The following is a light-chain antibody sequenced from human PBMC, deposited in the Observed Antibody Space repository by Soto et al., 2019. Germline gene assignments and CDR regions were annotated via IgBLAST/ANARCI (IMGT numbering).Light chain of an antibody. Sequence: QSVLTQPPSVSAAPGQKVTISCSGSSSNIGNNYVSWYRQLPGTAPKVLIYDNNSRPSGIPDRFSGSKSGTSATLGITGLQTGDEADYYCGTWDNSLSAYVFGTGTKVTVL. V-gene: IGLV1-51*01. J-gene: IGLJ1*01. CDR3: GTWDNSLSAYV. CDR2: DNN. CDR1: SSNIGNNY.